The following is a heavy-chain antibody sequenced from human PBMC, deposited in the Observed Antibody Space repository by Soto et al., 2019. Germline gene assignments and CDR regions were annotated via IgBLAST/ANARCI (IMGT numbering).Heavy chain of an antibody. Sequence: GGSLRLSCAASGFTFSNAWMNWVRQAPGKGLEWVGRIKSKTDGGTTDYAAPVKGRFTISRDDSKNTLYLQMNSLKTEDTAVYYCTTFHHLTGVGNYYYGMDVWGQGTTVTVSS. J-gene: IGHJ6*02. D-gene: IGHD1-20*01. CDR3: TTFHHLTGVGNYYYGMDV. CDR1: GFTFSNAW. V-gene: IGHV3-15*07. CDR2: IKSKTDGGTT.